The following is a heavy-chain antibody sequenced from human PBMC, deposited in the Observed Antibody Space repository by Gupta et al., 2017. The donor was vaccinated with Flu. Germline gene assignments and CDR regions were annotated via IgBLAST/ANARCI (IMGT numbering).Heavy chain of an antibody. CDR3: ASKTLNYCSSTSCYTKAEYFQH. CDR2: IIPILGIA. CDR1: GATFSSYT. Sequence: QVQLVQSGAEVQQPGSSVKVSCKASGATFSSYTISGVRQAPGQGLEWMGRIIPILGIANYAQKFQGRVTITADKSTSTAYMELSSLRSEDTAVYYCASKTLNYCSSTSCYTKAEYFQHWGQGTLVTVSS. J-gene: IGHJ1*01. V-gene: IGHV1-69*02. D-gene: IGHD2-2*02.